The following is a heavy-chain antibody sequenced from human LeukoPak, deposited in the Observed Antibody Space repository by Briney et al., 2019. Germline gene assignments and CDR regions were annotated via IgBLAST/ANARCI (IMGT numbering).Heavy chain of an antibody. Sequence: GASVKVSCKASGYTFTSYGISWVRQAPGQGLEWMGWISAYNGNTNYAQKLQGRVTMTTDTSTSTAYMELGSLRSDDTAVYYCARVGYYDYIWGSYRYRKFDYWGQGTLVTVSS. CDR1: GYTFTSYG. D-gene: IGHD3-16*02. CDR3: ARVGYYDYIWGSYRYRKFDY. CDR2: ISAYNGNT. J-gene: IGHJ4*02. V-gene: IGHV1-18*01.